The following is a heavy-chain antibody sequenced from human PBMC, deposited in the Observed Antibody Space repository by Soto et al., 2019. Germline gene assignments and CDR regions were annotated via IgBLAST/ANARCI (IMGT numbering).Heavy chain of an antibody. D-gene: IGHD3-10*01. CDR2: INPNSGGT. Sequence: ASVKVSCKASGYTFTGYYMHWVRQAPGQGLEWMGWINPNSGGTNYAQKFQGWVTMTRDTSISTAYMELSRLRSDDTAIYYCARAGAAPYYYYGLDVWGQGTTVTVS. V-gene: IGHV1-2*04. CDR1: GYTFTGYY. J-gene: IGHJ6*02. CDR3: ARAGAAPYYYYGLDV.